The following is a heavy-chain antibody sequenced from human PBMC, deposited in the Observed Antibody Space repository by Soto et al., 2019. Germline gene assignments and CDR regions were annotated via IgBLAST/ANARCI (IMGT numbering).Heavy chain of an antibody. CDR1: GFTLTNYA. Sequence: GASVKVSCKTSGFTLTNYAINWVRQAPGQGLQWMGWIRAYSGDTKYAQRFQDRLTVTTDPSTTTAYMELRSLGSDDTAVYYCARDGRAFSIFGETMDVWGQGTTVTVSS. V-gene: IGHV1-18*01. J-gene: IGHJ6*02. CDR2: IRAYSGDT. CDR3: ARDGRAFSIFGETMDV. D-gene: IGHD3-3*01.